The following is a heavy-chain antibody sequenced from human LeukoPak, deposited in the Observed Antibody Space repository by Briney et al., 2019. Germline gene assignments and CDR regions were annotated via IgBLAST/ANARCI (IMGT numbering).Heavy chain of an antibody. Sequence: PSETLSLTCTVSGGSISSGGYYWSWIRQHPGKGLEWIGYIYYSGSTYYNPSLKSRVTISVDTSKNQFSLKLSSVTAADTAVYYCARVVYDILTGYFPDAFDIWGQGTMVTVSS. CDR3: ARVVYDILTGYFPDAFDI. D-gene: IGHD3-9*01. CDR2: IYYSGST. V-gene: IGHV4-31*03. J-gene: IGHJ3*02. CDR1: GGSISSGGYY.